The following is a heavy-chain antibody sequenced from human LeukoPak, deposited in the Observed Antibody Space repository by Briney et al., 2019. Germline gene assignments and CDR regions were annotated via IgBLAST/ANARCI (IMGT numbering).Heavy chain of an antibody. Sequence: PGGSLRLSCAASGFTFSSYGMHWVRQAPGKGLERVAFIRYDGSNKYYADSVKGRFTISRDNSKNTLYLQMNSLRAEDTAVYYCAKDPPKNYYGSGSYWGYFDYWGQGTLVTVSS. CDR1: GFTFSSYG. V-gene: IGHV3-30*02. CDR3: AKDPPKNYYGSGSYWGYFDY. J-gene: IGHJ4*02. CDR2: IRYDGSNK. D-gene: IGHD3-10*01.